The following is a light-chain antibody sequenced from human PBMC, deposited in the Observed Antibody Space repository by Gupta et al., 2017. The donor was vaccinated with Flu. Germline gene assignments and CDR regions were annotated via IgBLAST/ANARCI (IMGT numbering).Light chain of an antibody. Sequence: RATLSCRDSQSVSSSYLAWYQQKPGQAPRLLIYGASSRATGIPDRFSGSGSGTDFTLTISRLEPEDFAVYYCQQYGSSPMYTFGQGTKLEIK. V-gene: IGKV3-20*01. CDR2: GAS. CDR1: QSVSSSY. J-gene: IGKJ2*01. CDR3: QQYGSSPMYT.